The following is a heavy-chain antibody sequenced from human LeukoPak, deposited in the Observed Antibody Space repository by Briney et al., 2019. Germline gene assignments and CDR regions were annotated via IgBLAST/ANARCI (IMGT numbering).Heavy chain of an antibody. Sequence: PGGSLRLSCAASGFTFSSYAMNWVRQAPGKGLEWVSSISSSSSYIYYADSVKGRFTISRDNAKNSLYLQMNSLRAEDTAVYYCARNPYSSGWYAPWGQGTLVTVSS. CDR2: ISSSSSYI. D-gene: IGHD6-19*01. CDR1: GFTFSSYA. V-gene: IGHV3-21*01. CDR3: ARNPYSSGWYAP. J-gene: IGHJ5*02.